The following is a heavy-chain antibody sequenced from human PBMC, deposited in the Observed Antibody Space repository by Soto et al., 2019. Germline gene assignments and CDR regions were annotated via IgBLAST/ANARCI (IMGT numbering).Heavy chain of an antibody. CDR2: IWYDGSNK. V-gene: IGHV3-33*08. D-gene: IGHD7-27*01. CDR3: AREERNWDRYGMDV. Sequence: RRLSFAASGFTFSSYGMHWVRQAPGKGLEWVAVIWYDGSNKYYADSVKGRFTISRDNSKNTLYLQMNSLRAEDTAVYYCAREERNWDRYGMDVWGHVPTVTFSS. J-gene: IGHJ6*02. CDR1: GFTFSSYG.